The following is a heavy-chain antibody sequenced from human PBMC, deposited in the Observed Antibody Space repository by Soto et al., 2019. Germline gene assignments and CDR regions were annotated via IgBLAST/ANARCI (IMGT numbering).Heavy chain of an antibody. D-gene: IGHD4-4*01. CDR1: GFPFSSYV. V-gene: IGHV3-23*01. CDR2: ISGGGSNT. J-gene: IGHJ4*02. Sequence: EVQLLESGGGLVQRGGSLRLSCAASGFPFSSYVMSWVRQAPGKGLEWVSGISGGGSNTFYADSVKGRFTISRDNSKNTRLLQRNSLGAEDTAVYYCAKDSNKYSSSLRGRYFDYWGQGIGVTVSS. CDR3: AKDSNKYSSSLRGRYFDY.